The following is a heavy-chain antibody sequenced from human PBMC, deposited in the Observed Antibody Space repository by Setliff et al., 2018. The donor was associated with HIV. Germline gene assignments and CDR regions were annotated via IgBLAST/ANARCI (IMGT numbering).Heavy chain of an antibody. CDR3: ARAVHSGWYYYGSGIDY. V-gene: IGHV3-21*01. CDR1: GFTFSTYR. J-gene: IGHJ4*02. CDR2: ISSSSSYI. D-gene: IGHD3-10*01. Sequence: GGSLRLSCAASGFTFSTYRMNWVRQAPGKGLEWVSSISSSSSYIYYADSLKGRFTISRDNAKNSLYLQMNSLRAEDTAVYYCARAVHSGWYYYGSGIDYWGQGTLVTVSS.